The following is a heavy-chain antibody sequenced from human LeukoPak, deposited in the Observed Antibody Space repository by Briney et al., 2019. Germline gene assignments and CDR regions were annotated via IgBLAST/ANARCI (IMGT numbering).Heavy chain of an antibody. CDR1: GFTFSSYW. D-gene: IGHD3-10*01. CDR2: INQDGSEK. Sequence: GGSLTLSCAASGFTFSSYWMSWVRQAPGKGLEWVANINQDGSEKYYVDSVKGRFTISRDNAKNSLYLQMNSLRAEDTAVYFCARDARPNYYTSGSGIWGQGTLVTVSS. J-gene: IGHJ4*02. CDR3: ARDARPNYYTSGSGI. V-gene: IGHV3-7*01.